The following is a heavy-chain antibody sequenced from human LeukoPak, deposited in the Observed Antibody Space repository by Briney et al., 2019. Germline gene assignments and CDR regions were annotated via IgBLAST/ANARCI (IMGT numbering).Heavy chain of an antibody. CDR2: IFHSGST. CDR1: GYSISSAYY. Sequence: SETLSLTCAVSGYSISSAYYWGWIREPPGEGLEGIGIIFHSGSTNYNPSLKSRVTMSVDTSKNQFSLKLNSVTAADTAVYYCARDPNYYDSSGPHFDYWGQGTLVTVSS. J-gene: IGHJ4*02. D-gene: IGHD3-22*01. V-gene: IGHV4-38-2*02. CDR3: ARDPNYYDSSGPHFDY.